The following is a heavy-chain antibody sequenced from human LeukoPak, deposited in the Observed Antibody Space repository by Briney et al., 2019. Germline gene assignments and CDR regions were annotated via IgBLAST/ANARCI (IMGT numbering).Heavy chain of an antibody. CDR2: IYYSGGT. J-gene: IGHJ4*02. CDR1: GGSLSNYY. Sequence: SETLSLTCSVSGGSLSNYYWNWIRQPPGKGLEWIGQIYYSGGTKYNPSLQSRVTISVDTSKTQFSLKLSSVTAADTAVYYCARDPEFHDGHGFDHWGQGTLVTVSS. CDR3: ARDPEFHDGHGFDH. V-gene: IGHV4-59*01. D-gene: IGHD1-14*01.